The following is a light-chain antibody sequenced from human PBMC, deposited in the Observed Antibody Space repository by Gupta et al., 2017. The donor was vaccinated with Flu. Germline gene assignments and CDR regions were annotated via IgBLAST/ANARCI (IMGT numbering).Light chain of an antibody. CDR2: TAS. Sequence: EILLTQSPATLSLSPGDTATLSCRASQSVGNCLDWYQQKPGQAPSLLIYTASNRATGIPVRFSGSGDGTDFTLSSSSREPEDFAVYYGQQGSNSFSFGQGTKLAVK. CDR1: QSVGNC. CDR3: QQGSNSFS. J-gene: IGKJ2*03. V-gene: IGKV3-11*01.